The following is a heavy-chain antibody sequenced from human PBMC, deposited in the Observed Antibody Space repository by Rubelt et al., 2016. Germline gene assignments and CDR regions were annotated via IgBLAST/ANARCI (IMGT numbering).Heavy chain of an antibody. V-gene: IGHV4-39*01. D-gene: IGHD3-16*01. Sequence: QLQLQESGPGLVKPSETLSLTCTVSSGFISSSSYYWGWIRQPPGKGLEWIGSIYYSGSTYYNPSLKSRVTISVDASKNQLSRKLSSVTAADTAVYYCARQSGGAFDYWGQGTLVTVSS. CDR3: ARQSGGAFDY. CDR2: IYYSGST. J-gene: IGHJ4*02. CDR1: SGFISSSSYY.